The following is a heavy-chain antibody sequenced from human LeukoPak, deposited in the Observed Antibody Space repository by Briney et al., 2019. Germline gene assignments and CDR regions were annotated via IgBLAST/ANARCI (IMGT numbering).Heavy chain of an antibody. CDR2: MNPNTGDA. V-gene: IGHV1-8*01. J-gene: IGHJ4*02. CDR1: GYTFTSYD. Sequence: ASVKVSCKASGYTFTSYDVNWVRQASGQGLEWMGWMNPNTGDAAYAQKFQGRDTMTRNSSISTAYMELSSLRFEDTAVYYCARGAITLHPIGYWGQGTLVTVSS. CDR3: ARGAITLHPIGY. D-gene: IGHD1-14*01.